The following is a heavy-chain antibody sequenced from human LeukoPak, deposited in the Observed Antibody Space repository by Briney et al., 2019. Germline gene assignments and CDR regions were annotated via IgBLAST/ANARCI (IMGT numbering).Heavy chain of an antibody. J-gene: IGHJ4*02. CDR1: GFTFSSYA. V-gene: IGHV3-23*01. CDR3: AEVLGYYGDFDH. D-gene: IGHD3-22*01. Sequence: SLRLSCAASGFTFSSYAMSWVRQAPGKGLEWVSAISNSGSSTYYADSVKGRFTISRDNSKNTLYLHMNSLRAEDTAVYYCAEVLGYYGDFDHWGQGTLVTVSS. CDR2: ISNSGSST.